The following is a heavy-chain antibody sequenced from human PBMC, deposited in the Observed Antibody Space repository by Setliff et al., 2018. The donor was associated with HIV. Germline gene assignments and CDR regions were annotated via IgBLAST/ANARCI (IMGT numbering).Heavy chain of an antibody. Sequence: ASVKVSCKASGYTFTSYGISWVRQAPGQGLEWMGWISAYNGDTKDAQKVQGRVTLTTDTSTSTAYMELRSLRSDDTAVYYCGGDGYNYRVLTDYWGQGTLVTVSS. V-gene: IGHV1-18*01. J-gene: IGHJ4*02. D-gene: IGHD5-12*01. CDR2: ISAYNGDT. CDR1: GYTFTSYG. CDR3: GGDGYNYRVLTDY.